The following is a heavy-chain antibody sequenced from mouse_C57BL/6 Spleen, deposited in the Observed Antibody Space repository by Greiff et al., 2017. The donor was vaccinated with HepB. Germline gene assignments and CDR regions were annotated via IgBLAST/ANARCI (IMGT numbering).Heavy chain of an antibody. V-gene: IGHV1-62-2*01. CDR3: ARHEEPSTGGGAWFAY. Sequence: VKLVESGAELVKPGASVKLSCKASGYTFTEYTIHWVKQRSGQGLEWIGWFYPGSGSIKYNEKFKDKATLTADKSSSTVYMELSRLTSEDSAVYFCARHEEPSTGGGAWFAYWGQGTLVTVSA. J-gene: IGHJ3*01. CDR2: FYPGSGSI. D-gene: IGHD4-1*02. CDR1: GYTFTEYT.